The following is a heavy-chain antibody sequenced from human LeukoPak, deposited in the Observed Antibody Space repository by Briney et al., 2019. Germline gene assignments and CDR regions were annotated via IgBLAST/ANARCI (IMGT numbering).Heavy chain of an antibody. CDR3: ASEGHGI. V-gene: IGHV3-13*01. J-gene: IGHJ4*02. CDR2: IGTAGDT. CDR1: GFTFSSYD. Sequence: GGSLRLSCAASGFTFSSYDMPWVRHATGKGLEWVSAIGTAGDTYYPGSVKGRFTISRENAKNSLYLQMNSLRAGDTAVYYCASEGHGIRGQGTLVTVSS. D-gene: IGHD2-8*01.